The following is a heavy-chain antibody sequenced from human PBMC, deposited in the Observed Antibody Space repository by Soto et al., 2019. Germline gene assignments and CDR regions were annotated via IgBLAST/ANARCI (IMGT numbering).Heavy chain of an antibody. Sequence: VKVSCKASGATFSSFAFSWVRQAPGQGLEWMGVIIPIFDTINYAQKFQGRVTITVDESTGTAYMELSSLTSEDTAVYYCASPLKWSGYYIAFDYWGQGTLVTVSS. CDR2: IIPIFDTI. CDR1: GATFSSFA. V-gene: IGHV1-69*13. J-gene: IGHJ4*02. D-gene: IGHD3-3*01. CDR3: ASPLKWSGYYIAFDY.